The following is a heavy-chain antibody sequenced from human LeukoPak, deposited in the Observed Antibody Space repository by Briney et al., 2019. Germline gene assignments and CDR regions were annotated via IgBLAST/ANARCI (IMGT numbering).Heavy chain of an antibody. CDR1: GSTFNTHA. CDR2: ISGSGGST. J-gene: IGHJ4*02. V-gene: IGHV3-23*01. Sequence: GGSLRLSCVASGSTFNTHAMSWVRRAPGKGLEWVSSISGSGGSTFYADSVKGRFTISRDNSYNTLYLQMNSLRAEDTAVYYCARDPLWLGEFETDYWGQGTLVTVSS. D-gene: IGHD3-10*01. CDR3: ARDPLWLGEFETDY.